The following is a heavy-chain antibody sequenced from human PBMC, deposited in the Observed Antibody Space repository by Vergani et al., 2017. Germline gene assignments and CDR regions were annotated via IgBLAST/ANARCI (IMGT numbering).Heavy chain of an antibody. V-gene: IGHV3-23*01. D-gene: IGHD1-26*01. CDR3: AKQRARIPGRSGMDV. CDR2: ISGSGGST. Sequence: ELQLLESGGGLVQPGGSLRLSCAASGFTFSSYAMSWVRQAPGKGLEWVSAISGSGGSTYYADSVKGRFTISRDNSKNTLYLQMNSLRAEDTAVYYCAKQRARIPGRSGMDVWGQGTTVTVSS. J-gene: IGHJ6*02. CDR1: GFTFSSYA.